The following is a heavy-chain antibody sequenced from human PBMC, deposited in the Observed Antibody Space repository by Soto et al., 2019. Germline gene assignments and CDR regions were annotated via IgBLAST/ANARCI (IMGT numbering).Heavy chain of an antibody. CDR2: INHSGST. J-gene: IGHJ4*02. V-gene: IGHV4-34*01. Sequence: SETLSLTCAVYGGSFSGYYWSWIRQPPGKGLEWIGEINHSGSTNYNPSLKSRVTISVDTSKNQFSLKLSSVTAADTAVYYCARGKSIAARPRYFDYWGQGTLVTVSS. CDR1: GGSFSGYY. D-gene: IGHD6-6*01. CDR3: ARGKSIAARPRYFDY.